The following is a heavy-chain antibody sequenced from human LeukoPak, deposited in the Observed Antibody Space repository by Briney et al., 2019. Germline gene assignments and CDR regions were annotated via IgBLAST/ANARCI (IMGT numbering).Heavy chain of an antibody. Sequence: ASVKVSCKASGYTFTSYYIHWVRQAPGQGLEWMGIIYPGGGSTSYAQKFQGRVTMTRDMSTSTVYMELSSLRSEDTAVYYCASSSNSYGYSGFDYWGQGTLVTVSS. CDR3: ASSSNSYGYSGFDY. J-gene: IGHJ4*02. CDR2: IYPGGGST. CDR1: GYTFTSYY. V-gene: IGHV1-46*01. D-gene: IGHD5-18*01.